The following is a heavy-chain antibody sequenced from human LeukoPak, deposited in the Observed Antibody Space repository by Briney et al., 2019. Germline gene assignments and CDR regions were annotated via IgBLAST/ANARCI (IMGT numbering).Heavy chain of an antibody. CDR2: IYYSGST. CDR1: GGSISSSSYY. D-gene: IGHD3-22*01. CDR3: ARRPAGYYDSSGYWTSGGTWYFDL. J-gene: IGHJ2*01. V-gene: IGHV4-39*01. Sequence: SETLSLTCTVSGGSISSSSYYWGWIRQPPGTGLEWIGSIYYSGSTYYNPSLKSRVTISVDTSKNQFSLKLSSVTAADTAVYYCARRPAGYYDSSGYWTSGGTWYFDLWGRGTLVTVSS.